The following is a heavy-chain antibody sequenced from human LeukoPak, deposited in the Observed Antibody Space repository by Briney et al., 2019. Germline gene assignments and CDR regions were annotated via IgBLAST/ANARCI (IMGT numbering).Heavy chain of an antibody. Sequence: PGGSLRLFCAASGFTFSIHWMRWARHATGKGLEWVANIKQGGSEKYYVDSVKCRFTISRDNAKNSLYLQMDSLRAEDTAVYYCARDRGSGFSYGQSGYFDYWGRGTLVTVSS. CDR3: ARDRGSGFSYGQSGYFDY. D-gene: IGHD5-18*01. V-gene: IGHV3-7*01. J-gene: IGHJ4*02. CDR2: IKQGGSEK. CDR1: GFTFSIHW.